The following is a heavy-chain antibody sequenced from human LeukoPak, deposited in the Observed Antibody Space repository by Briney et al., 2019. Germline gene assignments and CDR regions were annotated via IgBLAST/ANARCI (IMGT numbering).Heavy chain of an antibody. CDR3: ARTVSSSWGFFDS. CDR1: GFTFRTYG. CDR2: VRDDGSTK. J-gene: IGHJ4*02. V-gene: IGHV3-30*02. Sequence: GGSLRLSCAASGFTFRTYGMHWVRQAPGKGLEWMAFVRDDGSTKYYADPVKGRLTISRDNSKSTLYLQMNSLRAEDTAVYFCARTVSSSWGFFDSWGQGTLVSVSS. D-gene: IGHD6-6*01.